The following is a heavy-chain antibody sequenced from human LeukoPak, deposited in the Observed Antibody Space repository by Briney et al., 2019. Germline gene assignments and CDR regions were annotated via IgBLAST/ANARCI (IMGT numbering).Heavy chain of an antibody. CDR1: GYTFTGYY. Sequence: ASVKVSCKASGYTFTGYYMHWVRQAPGQGLEWMGWINPDSGGTDYAQKFQGRVTMTRDTSISTAYMELSRLRSDDTAVYYCARKGDYYDRSGAFDFWGQGTLVTVSS. V-gene: IGHV1-2*02. CDR2: INPDSGGT. CDR3: ARKGDYYDRSGAFDF. J-gene: IGHJ4*02. D-gene: IGHD3-22*01.